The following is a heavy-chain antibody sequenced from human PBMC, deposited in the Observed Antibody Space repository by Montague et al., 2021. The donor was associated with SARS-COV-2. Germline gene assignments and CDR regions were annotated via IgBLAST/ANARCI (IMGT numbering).Heavy chain of an antibody. D-gene: IGHD6-25*01. CDR1: GGSFSNFF. J-gene: IGHJ5*02. CDR3: ERVNRGYWQYAGGLHWIDP. CDR2: VSDSGGT. Sequence: SETLSLTCAVYGGSFSNFFWSWIRQSPGKGLEWIGEVSDSGGTTYNSFLKSRVLISRDMSRNKFSINLRSVTATDTAVYYCERVNRGYWQYAGGLHWIDPWGQGALVIVSS. V-gene: IGHV4-34*01.